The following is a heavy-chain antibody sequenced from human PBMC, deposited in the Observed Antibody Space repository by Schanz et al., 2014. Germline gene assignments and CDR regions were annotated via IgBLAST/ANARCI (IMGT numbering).Heavy chain of an antibody. D-gene: IGHD2-21*01. J-gene: IGHJ3*01. Sequence: QVQLQESGLGLVKPSGTLSLTCVVSGGSISSGVWWTWARQSPGKGLEWIGEIFHSGTTNYNPSLESRVTISVDKSKNQFSLILSSMTAADTAVYYCTRSTLWSYDVWGRGTMVIVSS. CDR1: GGSISSGVW. V-gene: IGHV4-4*02. CDR2: IFHSGTT. CDR3: TRSTLWSYDV.